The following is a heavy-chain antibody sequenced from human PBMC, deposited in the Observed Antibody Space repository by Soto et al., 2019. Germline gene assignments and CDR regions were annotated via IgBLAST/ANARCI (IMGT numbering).Heavy chain of an antibody. Sequence: PSETLSLTCTVSGGSISSGDYYWSWIRQPPGKGLEWIGYIYYSGSTYYNPSLKSRVTISVDTSKNQFSLKLSSVTAADTAVYYCARDLSSSGYYYYFDYWGQGTLVTVSS. CDR2: IYYSGST. J-gene: IGHJ4*02. V-gene: IGHV4-30-4*01. CDR1: GGSISSGDYY. D-gene: IGHD3-22*01. CDR3: ARDLSSSGYYYYFDY.